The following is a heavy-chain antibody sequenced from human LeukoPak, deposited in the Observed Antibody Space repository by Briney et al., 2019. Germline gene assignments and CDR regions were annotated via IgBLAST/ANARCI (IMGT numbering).Heavy chain of an antibody. CDR2: ISGSGGST. CDR3: AREQRIAAAGKGAFDI. D-gene: IGHD6-13*01. J-gene: IGHJ3*02. CDR1: GFTFSSYA. V-gene: IGHV3-23*01. Sequence: GGSLRLSCAASGFTFSSYAMSWVRQAPGKGLEWVSAISGSGGSTYYADSVKGRFTISRDNSKNTLYLQMNSLRAEDTAVYYCAREQRIAAAGKGAFDIWGQGTMVTVSS.